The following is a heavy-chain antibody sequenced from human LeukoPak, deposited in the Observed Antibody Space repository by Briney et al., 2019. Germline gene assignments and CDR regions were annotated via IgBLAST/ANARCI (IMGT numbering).Heavy chain of an antibody. CDR2: IYYSGST. D-gene: IGHD3-10*01. V-gene: IGHV4-59*02. CDR1: GSSVSSYY. J-gene: IGHJ6*02. Sequence: SETLSLTCTVSGSSVSSYYWSWIRQPPGKGLEWIGYIYYSGSTNYNPSLKSRVTISVDTSKNQFSLKLSSVTAADTAVYYCARVPNYYGSARYGYYYYGMDVWGQGTTVTVSS. CDR3: ARVPNYYGSARYGYYYYGMDV.